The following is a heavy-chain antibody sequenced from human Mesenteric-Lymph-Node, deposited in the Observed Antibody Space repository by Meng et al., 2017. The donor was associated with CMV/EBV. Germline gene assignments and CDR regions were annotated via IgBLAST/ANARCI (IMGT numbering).Heavy chain of an antibody. J-gene: IGHJ4*02. V-gene: IGHV5-51*01. Sequence: KVSCKGSGYSFTTYWIGWVRQMPGKGLEWMGIIYPGDSDTKYSPSFEGQGIISADKSISTAYLQWSSLKASDTAMYYCARGITIFGVVSQHFDYWGQGTLVTVSS. D-gene: IGHD3-3*01. CDR2: IYPGDSDT. CDR1: GYSFTTYW. CDR3: ARGITIFGVVSQHFDY.